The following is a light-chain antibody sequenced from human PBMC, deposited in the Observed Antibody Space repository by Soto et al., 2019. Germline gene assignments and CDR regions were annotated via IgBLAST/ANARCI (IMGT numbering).Light chain of an antibody. CDR2: DAS. J-gene: IGKJ5*01. Sequence: DIPLTQSHSTLSASVVDRVVIXTRASQSISSWLAWYQQKPGKAPKLLIYDASSLESGVPSRFSGSGSGTEFTLTISSLQPDDFATYYCQQYNSYPITFGQGTRLEI. V-gene: IGKV1-5*01. CDR1: QSISSW. CDR3: QQYNSYPIT.